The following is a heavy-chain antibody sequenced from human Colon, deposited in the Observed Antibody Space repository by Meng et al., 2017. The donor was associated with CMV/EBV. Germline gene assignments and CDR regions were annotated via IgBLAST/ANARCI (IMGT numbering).Heavy chain of an antibody. Sequence: SVKGSCKASGYTFSNYHVNWVRQAPGQGLEWMGWINTNTGNPTYAQGFIGRFVFSLATSISTAYLQISGLKAEDTAVYYCSASFDYWGQGTLVTVSS. CDR2: INTNTGNP. D-gene: IGHD3-16*01. V-gene: IGHV7-4-1*02. CDR3: SASFDY. CDR1: GYTFSNYH. J-gene: IGHJ4*02.